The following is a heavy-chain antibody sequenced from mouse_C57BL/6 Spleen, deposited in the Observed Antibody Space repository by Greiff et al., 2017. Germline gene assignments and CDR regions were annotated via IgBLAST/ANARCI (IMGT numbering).Heavy chain of an antibody. CDR2: IDPSDSYT. Sequence: VQLQQPGAELVMPGASVKLSCKASGYAFTSYWMHWVKQRPGQGLEWIGEIDPSDSYTNYNQQFKGKSTLTEDKSSSTAYMQLSSLTSEDSAVYYCAREGGRNCGWYDYWGQGTTLTVSS. CDR3: AREGGRNCGWYDY. V-gene: IGHV1-69*01. D-gene: IGHD1-1*02. CDR1: GYAFTSYW. J-gene: IGHJ2*01.